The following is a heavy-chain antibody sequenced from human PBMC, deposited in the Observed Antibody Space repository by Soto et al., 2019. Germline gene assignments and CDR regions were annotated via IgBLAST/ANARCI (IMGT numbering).Heavy chain of an antibody. CDR1: GFSLDSSGVG. D-gene: IGHD3-16*01. CDR2: IFWDDDK. CDR3: THIPFGGINHLPTRGMDV. V-gene: IGHV2-5*02. Sequence: QITLKESGPTLVNPTQTLTLTCTFSGFSLDSSGVGVGWIRQPPGKALEWLAVIFWDDDKRYSPSLENRLTVTRDTAKSQVVLTMNNVDPVDTATYYCTHIPFGGINHLPTRGMDVWGQGTTVTVSS. J-gene: IGHJ6*02.